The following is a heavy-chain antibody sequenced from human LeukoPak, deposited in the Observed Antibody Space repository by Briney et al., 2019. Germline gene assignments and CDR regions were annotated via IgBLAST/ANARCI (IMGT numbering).Heavy chain of an antibody. CDR1: GFTFSSST. D-gene: IGHD4/OR15-4a*01. Sequence: GGSLRLSCAASGFTFSSSTMTWVRQAPGKGLEWVSYISTTSSTIYYADSVKGRFTISRDNAKNSLYLQMNSLRDEDTAVYYCARDLTLTYWGQGTMVTVSS. CDR2: ISTTSSTI. V-gene: IGHV3-48*02. CDR3: ARDLTLTY. J-gene: IGHJ3*01.